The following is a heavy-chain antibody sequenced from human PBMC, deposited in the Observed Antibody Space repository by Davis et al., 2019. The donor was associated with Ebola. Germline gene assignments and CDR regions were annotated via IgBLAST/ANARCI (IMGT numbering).Heavy chain of an antibody. V-gene: IGHV3-74*01. Sequence: PGGSLRLSCAASGFTFSNFWMHWVRQAPGKGLVWVARVNSGGSGTSYADSVKGRFTISRDTAKNTLYLQMNSLRAEDTAVYYCTSCYDPYWGQGTLVTVSS. CDR3: TSCYDPY. CDR1: GFTFSNFW. J-gene: IGHJ4*02. CDR2: VNSGGSGT. D-gene: IGHD2-2*01.